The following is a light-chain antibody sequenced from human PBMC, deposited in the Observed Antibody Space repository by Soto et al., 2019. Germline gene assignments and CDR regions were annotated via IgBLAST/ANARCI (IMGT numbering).Light chain of an antibody. CDR1: QSVCSY. J-gene: IGKJ1*01. CDR2: DAS. Sequence: EIVLTQSPATLTLSPGERATLSCRASQSVCSYFAWYQQKPGQAPRLLIYDASNRATGFPARFSASGSGTDFTLTISSLEPDDFEFYYCQQRGNWPVTFGQGTRVDIK. CDR3: QQRGNWPVT. V-gene: IGKV3-11*01.